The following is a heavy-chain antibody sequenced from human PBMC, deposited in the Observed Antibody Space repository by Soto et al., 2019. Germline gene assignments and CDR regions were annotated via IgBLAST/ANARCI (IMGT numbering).Heavy chain of an antibody. V-gene: IGHV3-15*01. CDR1: GFSFIDAY. CDR2: IKSKSAGETT. D-gene: IGHD4-17*01. CDR3: AKDAISGDGIWLMDS. Sequence: GGSLRLSCVGSGFSFIDAYLNWVRQAPGKGLEWVGRIKSKSAGETTEYTAAVKGRVTISRDDSKNTLYLQMDNLRAEDTAIYYCAKDAISGDGIWLMDSWGQGTVVTVSS. J-gene: IGHJ5*02.